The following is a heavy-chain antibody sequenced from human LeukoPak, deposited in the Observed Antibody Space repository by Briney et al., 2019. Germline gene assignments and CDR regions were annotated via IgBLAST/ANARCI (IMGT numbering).Heavy chain of an antibody. CDR1: GFTFSGYA. J-gene: IGHJ4*02. CDR2: ITGSGGTT. Sequence: GGSLRLSCAASGFTFSGYAMSWVRQAPGKGLGWVSTITGSGGTTYYADSVKGRFTISRDNSKNTLYLQMNSLRAEDTAVYYCAKGRGYCSGGSCYSGFDYWGQGTLVTVSS. CDR3: AKGRGYCSGGSCYSGFDY. D-gene: IGHD2-15*01. V-gene: IGHV3-23*01.